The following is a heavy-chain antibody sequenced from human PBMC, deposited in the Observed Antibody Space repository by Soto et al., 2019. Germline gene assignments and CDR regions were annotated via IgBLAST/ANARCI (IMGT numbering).Heavy chain of an antibody. V-gene: IGHV1-2*04. CDR2: INPNSGGT. CDR3: ARAVHSSSSDYYYYGMDV. CDR1: GYTFTGYY. Sequence: ASVKVSCKASGYTFTGYYMHWVRQAPGQGLEWMGWINPNSGGTNYAQKFQGWVTMTRDTPISTAYMELSRLRSDDTAVYYCARAVHSSSSDYYYYGMDVWGQGTTVTVSS. D-gene: IGHD6-6*01. J-gene: IGHJ6*02.